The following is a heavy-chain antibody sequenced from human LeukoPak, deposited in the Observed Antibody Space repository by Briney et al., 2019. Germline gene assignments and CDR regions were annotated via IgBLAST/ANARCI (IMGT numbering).Heavy chain of an antibody. Sequence: PSETLSLTCTVSGGSISSYYWSWIRQPPGKGREWIGYIYYSGSTNCNPSLKSRVTISVDTSKNQFSLKLSSVTAADTAVYYCARADFWSGYLGYWGQGTLVTVSS. CDR2: IYYSGST. J-gene: IGHJ4*02. D-gene: IGHD3-3*01. CDR3: ARADFWSGYLGY. V-gene: IGHV4-59*01. CDR1: GGSISSYY.